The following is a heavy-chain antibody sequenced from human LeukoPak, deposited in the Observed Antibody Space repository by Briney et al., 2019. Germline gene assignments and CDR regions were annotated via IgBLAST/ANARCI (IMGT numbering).Heavy chain of an antibody. V-gene: IGHV3-23*01. CDR1: GFTFSSYA. CDR3: AKAGAVVVVAAKYFDY. Sequence: GSLRLSCAASGFTFSSYAMSWVRQAPGKGLEWVSGISGSGDSTYYADSVKGRFTISRDNSKNTLYLQMNSLRAEDTAVYYCAKAGAVVVVAAKYFDYWGQGTLVTVSS. D-gene: IGHD2-15*01. CDR2: ISGSGDST. J-gene: IGHJ4*02.